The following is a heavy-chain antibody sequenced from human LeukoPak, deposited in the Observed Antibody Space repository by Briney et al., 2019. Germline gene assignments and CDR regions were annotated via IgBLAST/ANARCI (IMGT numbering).Heavy chain of an antibody. CDR3: AREVGITAAGGYYFDY. CDR1: GVSISSYY. V-gene: IGHV4-59*13. CDR2: IYYTGST. J-gene: IGHJ4*02. D-gene: IGHD6-25*01. Sequence: SETLSLTCTVSGVSISSYYWSWIRQPPGKGLEWIGYIYYTGSTNYNPSLKSRVTISVDTFKSQFSLKLSSLTAADTAVYYCAREVGITAAGGYYFDYWGQGTQVTVSS.